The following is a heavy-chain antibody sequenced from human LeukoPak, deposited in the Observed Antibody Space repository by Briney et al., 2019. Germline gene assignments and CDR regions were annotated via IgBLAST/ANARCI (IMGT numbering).Heavy chain of an antibody. J-gene: IGHJ4*02. Sequence: SETLSLTCTVSGGSISSSSYYWGWIRQPPGKGLEWIGSIYYSGSTYYNPSLNSRVTISVDTSKNQFSLKLSSVTAADTAVYYCARLMYTAMVITHWGQGTLVTVSS. D-gene: IGHD5-18*01. CDR3: ARLMYTAMVITH. CDR1: GGSISSSSYY. V-gene: IGHV4-39*01. CDR2: IYYSGST.